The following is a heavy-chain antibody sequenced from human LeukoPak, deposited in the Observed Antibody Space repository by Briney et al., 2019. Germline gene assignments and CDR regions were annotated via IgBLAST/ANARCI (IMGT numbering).Heavy chain of an antibody. V-gene: IGHV4-38-2*01. CDR2: IYHSGST. J-gene: IGHJ5*02. CDR1: GYSISSGYY. D-gene: IGHD2-8*02. CDR3: ASLPVGDWFDP. Sequence: SETLSFTCAVTGYSISSGYYWGWIRQPPGKGLEWIGSIYHSGSTYYNPSLKSRVTISVDTSKNQFSLKLSSVTAADTAVYYCASLPVGDWFDPWGQGTLVTVSS.